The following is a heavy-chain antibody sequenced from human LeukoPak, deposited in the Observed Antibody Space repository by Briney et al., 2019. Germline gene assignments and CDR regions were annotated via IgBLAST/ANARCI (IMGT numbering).Heavy chain of an antibody. D-gene: IGHD3-22*01. CDR3: AKDNGYYYDSSGFLDY. V-gene: IGHV3-23*01. CDR2: ISAGGSRT. Sequence: GGSLRLSCAASGFTFRNYAMSWVRQIPGKGLEWVSGISAGGSRTYYSDSVKGRFTISRDNSKNTLYLQMNSLRAEDTAVYYCAKDNGYYYDSSGFLDYWGQGTLVTVSS. J-gene: IGHJ4*02. CDR1: GFTFRNYA.